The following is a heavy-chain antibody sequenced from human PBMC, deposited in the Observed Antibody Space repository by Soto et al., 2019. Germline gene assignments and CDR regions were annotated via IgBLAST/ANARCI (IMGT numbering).Heavy chain of an antibody. CDR2: ISGSGGST. CDR3: AVRKTGSYFDY. Sequence: CGSLRLSCAASGFTFSTYAMSWVRQAPGKELEWVSAISGSGGSTYYTDSVKGRFTISRDNSKNTLYLQMDSLRAEDTAVYYCAVRKTGSYFDYWGQGTLVTVSS. J-gene: IGHJ4*02. D-gene: IGHD1-26*01. V-gene: IGHV3-23*01. CDR1: GFTFSTYA.